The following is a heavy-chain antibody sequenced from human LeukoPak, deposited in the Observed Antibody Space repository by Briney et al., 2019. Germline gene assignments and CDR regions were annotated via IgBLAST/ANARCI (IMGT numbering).Heavy chain of an antibody. CDR3: AKRAGYCSSTSCPEDV. J-gene: IGHJ6*04. D-gene: IGHD2-2*03. CDR1: GGSISSYY. Sequence: SETLSLTCTVSGGSISSYYWSWIRQPPGKGLEWIGYIYYSGSTNYNPSLKSRVTISVDTSKNQFSLKLSSVTAEDTAVYYCAKRAGYCSSTSCPEDVWGKGTTVTVSS. V-gene: IGHV4-59*12. CDR2: IYYSGST.